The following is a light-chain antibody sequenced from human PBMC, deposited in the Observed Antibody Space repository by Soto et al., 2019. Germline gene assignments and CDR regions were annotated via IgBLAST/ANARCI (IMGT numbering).Light chain of an antibody. V-gene: IGKV3D-20*02. CDR3: QHRSNWPPG. CDR2: GIS. CDR1: HTISSSY. J-gene: IGKJ5*01. Sequence: EIVLTQSPGTLSLSPGERATLSCLASHTISSSYLAWYQQKPGQAPRLLMYGISRRATGIPDRFSGSGSGTDFTLTITRLEPEDFAVYYCQHRSNWPPGFGQGTRLEIK.